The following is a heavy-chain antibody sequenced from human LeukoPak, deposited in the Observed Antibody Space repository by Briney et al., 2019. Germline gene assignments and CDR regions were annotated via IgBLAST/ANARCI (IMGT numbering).Heavy chain of an antibody. CDR1: GYTFTDFY. CDR2: INPNSGGT. J-gene: IGHJ4*02. CDR3: ARAERYDSSGYPFDY. V-gene: IGHV1-2*02. Sequence: ASVKVSCKSSGYTFTDFYIHWVRQAPGQGLEWMGWINPNSGGTKYPQKFQDRVTMTRDTSISTAYMELSRLRSDDTAVYYCARAERYDSSGYPFDYWGQGTLVTVSS. D-gene: IGHD3-22*01.